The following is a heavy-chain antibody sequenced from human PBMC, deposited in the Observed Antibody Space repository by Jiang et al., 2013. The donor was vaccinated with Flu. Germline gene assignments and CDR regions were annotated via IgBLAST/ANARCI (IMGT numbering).Heavy chain of an antibody. CDR3: ARVGLGYCVGAVCYTAEYLQY. J-gene: IGHJ1*01. Sequence: GSGLVKPSETLSLTCAVSGYSISSGYYWGWIRQPPGKGLEWIGSIYHDGSTYYNPSLKSRVTISVDTSKNQFSLKLSSVTAADTAVYYCARVGLGYCVGAVCYTAEYLQYWGQGTLVTVSS. CDR1: GYSISSGYY. V-gene: IGHV4-38-2*01. CDR2: IYHDGST. D-gene: IGHD2-8*02.